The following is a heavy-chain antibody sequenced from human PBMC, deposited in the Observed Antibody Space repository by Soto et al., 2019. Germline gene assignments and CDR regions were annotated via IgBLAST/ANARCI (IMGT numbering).Heavy chain of an antibody. J-gene: IGHJ4*02. V-gene: IGHV1-18*04. CDR1: ALTFTRDH. Sequence: ASLKVSRKALALTFTRDHKHWAGPAPGQGLGWMEWMGAKRGEAKYAQNVQGRLTLTADSPTTTVHMELRSLRSDDTAVYYCARSYFDSWTEYSNPVKYWGQGTLVTVSS. CDR3: ARSYFDSWTEYSNPVKY. CDR2: MGAKRGEA. D-gene: IGHD3-3*01.